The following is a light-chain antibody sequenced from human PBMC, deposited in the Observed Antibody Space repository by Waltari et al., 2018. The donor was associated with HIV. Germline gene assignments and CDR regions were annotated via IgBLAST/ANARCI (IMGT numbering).Light chain of an antibody. CDR3: QSYDSSLNVI. CDR1: NSNLGAGYG. V-gene: IGLV1-40*01. J-gene: IGLJ2*01. Sequence: QSVLTQPPSVSGAPGPRVTISCTWSNSNLGAGYGLHWYQHLQGAAPKLLIHDINNPPSGVPDRFSGSKSVTSDSLAITGLQVEDEGDYFCQSYDSSLNVIFGGGTKLTVL. CDR2: DIN.